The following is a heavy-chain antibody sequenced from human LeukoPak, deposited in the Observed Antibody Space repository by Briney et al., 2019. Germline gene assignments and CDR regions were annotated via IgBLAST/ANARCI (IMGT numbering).Heavy chain of an antibody. Sequence: PGGSLRLSCAASGFTFSSYGMHWVRQAPGKGLEWVAVISYDGSNKYYADSVKGRFTISRDNSKNTLYLQMNSLRAEDTAVYYCAKDQLWFGELFGFDYWGQGTLVTVSS. CDR3: AKDQLWFGELFGFDY. J-gene: IGHJ4*02. D-gene: IGHD3-10*01. V-gene: IGHV3-30*18. CDR2: ISYDGSNK. CDR1: GFTFSSYG.